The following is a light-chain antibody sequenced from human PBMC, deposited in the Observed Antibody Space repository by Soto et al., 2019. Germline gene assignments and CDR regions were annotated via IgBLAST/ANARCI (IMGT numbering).Light chain of an antibody. CDR1: SSDVGAYNY. Sequence: SVLTQPASVSGSPGQSITISCTGTSSDVGAYNYVSWYQQHPAKVPKLMIYDVSNRPSGVSDRFSGSKSGNTASLTISGLQAEDEADYYCYSDTSSSTYVFGTGTKVTVL. CDR3: YSDTSSSTYV. V-gene: IGLV2-14*01. J-gene: IGLJ1*01. CDR2: DVS.